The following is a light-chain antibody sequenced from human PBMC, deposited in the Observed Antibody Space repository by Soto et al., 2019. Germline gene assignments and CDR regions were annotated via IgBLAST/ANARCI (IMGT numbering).Light chain of an antibody. V-gene: IGKV1-5*03. CDR3: QQYSSNST. CDR1: QTISSW. CDR2: KAS. J-gene: IGKJ1*01. Sequence: DIQMTQSPSTLSGSVGDRFTVTCRASQTISSWLAWYQQKPGKAPKLLIYKASTLKSGVPSRFSGSGSGTEFTLTISSLQPDDFATYYCQQYSSNSTFGPGTKVDIK.